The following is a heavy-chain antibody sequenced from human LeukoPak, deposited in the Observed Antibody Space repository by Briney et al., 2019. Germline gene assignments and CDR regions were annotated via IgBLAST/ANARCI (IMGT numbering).Heavy chain of an antibody. CDR1: GGSISSGSYY. J-gene: IGHJ3*02. CDR2: IYTSGST. CDR3: ARAFLYPGAFDI. V-gene: IGHV4-61*02. D-gene: IGHD2-2*02. Sequence: SETLSLTCTVSGGSISSGSYYWSWIRQPAGKGLEWIGRIYTSGSTSYNPSLKSRVTISVDTSKNQFSLKLSSVTAADTAVYYCARAFLYPGAFDIWGQGTMVTVSS.